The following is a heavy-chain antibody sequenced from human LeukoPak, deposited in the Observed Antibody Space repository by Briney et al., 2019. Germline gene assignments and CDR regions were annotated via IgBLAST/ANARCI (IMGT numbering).Heavy chain of an antibody. CDR1: GASISTYY. CDR2: IYATGST. J-gene: IGHJ4*02. V-gene: IGHV4-4*07. Sequence: PAETLSLTCTVSGASISTYYWSWIRQPAGKGLEWIGRIYATGSTDYTPSLSSRVTISLDKSKTQFSLNLTSVTAADTAVYYCARGTSGDYWGQGTLVTVSS. CDR3: ARGTSGDY. D-gene: IGHD3-10*01.